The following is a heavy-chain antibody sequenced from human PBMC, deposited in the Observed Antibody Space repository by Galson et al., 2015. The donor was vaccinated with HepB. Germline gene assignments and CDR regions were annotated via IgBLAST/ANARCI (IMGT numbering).Heavy chain of an antibody. CDR3: AKLPVVVVAATVPYYFDY. CDR1: GFTFSSYA. Sequence: SLRLSCAASGFTFSSYAMHWVRQAPGKGLEWVAVISYDGSNKYYADSVKGRFTISRDNSKNTLYLQMNSLRAEDTAVYYCAKLPVVVVAATVPYYFDYWGQGTLVTVSS. J-gene: IGHJ4*02. V-gene: IGHV3-30*04. D-gene: IGHD2-15*01. CDR2: ISYDGSNK.